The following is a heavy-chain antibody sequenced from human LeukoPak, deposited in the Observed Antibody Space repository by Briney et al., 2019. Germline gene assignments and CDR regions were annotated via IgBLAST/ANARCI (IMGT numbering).Heavy chain of an antibody. CDR3: ARESPYYDFWSGHSLDY. J-gene: IGHJ4*02. CDR1: GFTFSSYN. CDR2: ISSGTSYI. V-gene: IGHV3-21*01. Sequence: GGSLRLSCAASGFTFSSYNMNWVRQAPGKGLEWVSSISSGTSYIYYADSVKGRFTISRDNAKNSLYLQMNSLRAEDTAVYYCARESPYYDFWSGHSLDYWGQGTLVTVSS. D-gene: IGHD3-3*01.